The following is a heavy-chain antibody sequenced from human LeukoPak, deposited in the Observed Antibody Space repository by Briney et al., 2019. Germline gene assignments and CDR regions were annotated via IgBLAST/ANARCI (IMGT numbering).Heavy chain of an antibody. J-gene: IGHJ4*02. CDR2: IKQDGSEK. CDR1: GFTFSSYW. Sequence: TGGSLRLSCAASGFTFSSYWMSWVRQAPGKGLEWVANIKQDGSEKYYVDSVKGRFTISRDNGKNSLYLQMNSLRAEDTAVYFCARIGMATISYFDYWGQGTLVTVSS. V-gene: IGHV3-7*01. CDR3: ARIGMATISYFDY. D-gene: IGHD5-24*01.